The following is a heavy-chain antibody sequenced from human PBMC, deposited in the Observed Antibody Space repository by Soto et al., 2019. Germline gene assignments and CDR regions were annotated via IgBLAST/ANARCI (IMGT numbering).Heavy chain of an antibody. CDR3: ARGLNHYASGSPSSGMDV. D-gene: IGHD3-10*01. V-gene: IGHV6-1*01. CDR1: GDSVSSNSGA. CDR2: TYYRSKWYN. J-gene: IGHJ6*02. Sequence: PTLSLTCAISGDSVSSNSGAWNWIRQSPSRCLEWLGRTYYRSKWYNDYAVSVESRITINPDPSKNQFSLQLNSVTPEDTAIYYCARGLNHYASGSPSSGMDVWGQGTTVPVSS.